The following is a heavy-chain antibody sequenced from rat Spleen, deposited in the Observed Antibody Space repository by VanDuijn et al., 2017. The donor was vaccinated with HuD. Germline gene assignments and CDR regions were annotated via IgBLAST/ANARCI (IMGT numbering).Heavy chain of an antibody. D-gene: IGHD2-2*01. J-gene: IGHJ1*01. CDR1: GFTFSDYG. CDR3: ARAGYLRDWYFDF. V-gene: IGHV5-29*01. Sequence: EVQLVESGGGLVQPGRSLKLSCAASGFTFSDYGMAWVRQAPKKGLEWVAYISSDGGRNFYRDSVKGRFTISRDNANNTLFLQMDSLRSEDTATYHCARAGYLRDWYFDFWGPGAMVTVSS. CDR2: ISSDGGRN.